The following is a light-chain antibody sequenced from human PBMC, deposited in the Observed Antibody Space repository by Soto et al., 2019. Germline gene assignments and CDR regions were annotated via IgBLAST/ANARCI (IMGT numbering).Light chain of an antibody. CDR2: DAS. CDR1: QSISSW. Sequence: DIQMTQSPSTLSASVGDRVTITCRASQSISSWLAWYQQKPGKAPKLLIYDASSLESGVPSRFSGSGSGTEFTLTISSLQPDDFETYYCQQYNSYWTFGKGTKV. V-gene: IGKV1-5*01. CDR3: QQYNSYWT. J-gene: IGKJ1*01.